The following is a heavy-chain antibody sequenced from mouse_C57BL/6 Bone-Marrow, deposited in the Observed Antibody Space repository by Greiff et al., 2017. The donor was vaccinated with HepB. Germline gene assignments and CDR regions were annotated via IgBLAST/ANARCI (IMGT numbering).Heavy chain of an antibody. D-gene: IGHD2-3*01. CDR2: IHPNSGST. CDR3: ARWLLRRFAY. CDR1: GYTFTSYW. Sequence: QVQLQQSGAELVKPGASVKLSCKASGYTFTSYWMHWVKQRPGQGLEWIGMIHPNSGSTNYNEKFKSKATLTVDKSSSTAYMQLSSLTSEDSAVYYCARWLLRRFAYWGQGTLVTVSA. V-gene: IGHV1-64*01. J-gene: IGHJ3*01.